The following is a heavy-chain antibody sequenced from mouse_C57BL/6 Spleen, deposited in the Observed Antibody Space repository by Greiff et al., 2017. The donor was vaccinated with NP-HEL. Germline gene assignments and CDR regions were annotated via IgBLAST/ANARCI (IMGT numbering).Heavy chain of an antibody. CDR3: ARDQDYGKGFYAMDY. V-gene: IGHV5-4*01. D-gene: IGHD1-1*01. CDR2: ISDGGSYT. CDR1: GFTFSSYA. J-gene: IGHJ4*01. Sequence: EVKVVESGGGLVKPGGSLKLSCAASGFTFSSYAMSWVRQTPEKRLEWVATISDGGSYTYYPDNVKGRFTISRDNAKNNLYLQMSHLKSEDTAMYYCARDQDYGKGFYAMDYWGQGTSVTVSS.